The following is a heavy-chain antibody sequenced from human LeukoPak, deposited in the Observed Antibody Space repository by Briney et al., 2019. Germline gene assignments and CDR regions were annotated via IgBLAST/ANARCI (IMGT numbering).Heavy chain of an antibody. J-gene: IGHJ4*02. CDR1: GFTFSDHA. CDR2: ILLDSSNK. Sequence: GGSLRLSCAASGFTFSDHAIHCVRLPPSKGLEWVAVILLDSSNKNGADSVKGRFIISRDHSKNTIYLQMNSLRADDTAVYYCAKARTQYCPSGNRFNYYFDYWGQGTLVTVSS. V-gene: IGHV3-30*18. CDR3: AKARTQYCPSGNRFNYYFDY. D-gene: IGHD2-8*01.